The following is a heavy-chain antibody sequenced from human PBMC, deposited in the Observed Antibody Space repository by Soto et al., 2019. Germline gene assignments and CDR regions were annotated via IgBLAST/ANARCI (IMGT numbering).Heavy chain of an antibody. D-gene: IGHD1-20*01. Sequence: PSETLSLTCAVXGGSFSGYYWSWIRQPPGKGLEWIGEINHSGSTNYNPSLKSRVTISVDTSKNQFSLKLSSVTAADTAVYYCARGWITGTKGTWFDPWGQGTLVTVSS. V-gene: IGHV4-34*01. CDR3: ARGWITGTKGTWFDP. CDR1: GGSFSGYY. J-gene: IGHJ5*02. CDR2: INHSGST.